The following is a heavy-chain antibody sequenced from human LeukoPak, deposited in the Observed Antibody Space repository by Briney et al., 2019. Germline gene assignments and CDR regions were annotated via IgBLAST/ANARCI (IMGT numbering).Heavy chain of an antibody. CDR1: GFTFDDYA. D-gene: IGHD6-13*01. J-gene: IGHJ4*02. V-gene: IGHV3-43*02. CDR2: ISGDGGST. CDR3: AKDEDLWEDSSNWLGVDY. Sequence: GGSLRLSCAASGFTFDDYAMHWVRQAPGKGLEWVSLISGDGGSTYYADSVKGRFTISRDNSKNSLYLQMNSLRTEDTALYYCAKDEDLWEDSSNWLGVDYWGQGTLVTVSS.